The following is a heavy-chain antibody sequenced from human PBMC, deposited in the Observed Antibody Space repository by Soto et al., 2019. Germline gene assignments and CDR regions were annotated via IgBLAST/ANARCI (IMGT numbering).Heavy chain of an antibody. V-gene: IGHV3-53*02. CDR2: IYSGGST. Sequence: EVQLVETGGGLIQPGGSLRLSCAASGFTVSSNYMSWVRQAPGKGLEWVSVIYSGGSTYYADSVKGRFTISRDNSKNTLYLQMNSPGAEDTAVYYCARPDYSPFDYWGQGTLVTVSS. J-gene: IGHJ4*02. D-gene: IGHD4-4*01. CDR1: GFTVSSNY. CDR3: ARPDYSPFDY.